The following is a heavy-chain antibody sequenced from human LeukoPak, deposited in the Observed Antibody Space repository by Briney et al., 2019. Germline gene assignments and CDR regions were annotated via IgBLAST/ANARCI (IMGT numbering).Heavy chain of an antibody. V-gene: IGHV4-4*07. Sequence: PSETLSLTCTSSGVSISSYYWSWLRQCAGNGLEGLGRIYTSGSITYNPSLKSQVTLSLDTSKNQFSLKLSSVTAADTAVYYCARRHSSSWYFDYWGQGTLVTVSS. CDR3: ARRHSSSWYFDY. D-gene: IGHD6-13*01. CDR2: IYTSGSI. CDR1: GVSISSYY. J-gene: IGHJ4*02.